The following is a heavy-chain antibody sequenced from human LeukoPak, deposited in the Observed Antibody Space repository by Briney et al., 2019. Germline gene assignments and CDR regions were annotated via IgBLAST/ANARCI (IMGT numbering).Heavy chain of an antibody. Sequence: GGSLRLSCAASGFTFSSYAMSWVRQAPGKGLEWVSSISGSGNRTYYADSVKGRFTISRDNSKNTLFLQMNSLRAEDTAVYYCARGPPNWGYDYWGPGTLVTVSS. CDR2: ISGSGNRT. CDR3: ARGPPNWGYDY. D-gene: IGHD7-27*01. V-gene: IGHV3-23*01. J-gene: IGHJ4*02. CDR1: GFTFSSYA.